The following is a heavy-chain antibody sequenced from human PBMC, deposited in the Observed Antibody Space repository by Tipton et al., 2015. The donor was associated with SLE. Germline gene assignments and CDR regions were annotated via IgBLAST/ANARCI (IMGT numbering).Heavy chain of an antibody. CDR1: GGSISSHY. J-gene: IGHJ6*02. D-gene: IGHD3-9*01. V-gene: IGHV4-59*11. Sequence: TLSLTCTVSGGSISSHYWSWIRQPPGKGLEWIGYIYYSGSTNYNPSLKSRVTISVDTSKNQFSLKLSSVTAADTAVYYCARGRLTGYSGPYYYYGMDVWGQGTTVTVSS. CDR2: IYYSGST. CDR3: ARGRLTGYSGPYYYYGMDV.